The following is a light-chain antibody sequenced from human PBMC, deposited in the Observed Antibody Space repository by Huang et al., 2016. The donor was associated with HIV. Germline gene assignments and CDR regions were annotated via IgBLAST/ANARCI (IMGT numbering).Light chain of an antibody. J-gene: IGKJ1*01. CDR1: QSSGSY. Sequence: EIVLTQSPATLSLSPGEGATLSCRASQSSGSYLARYHQRPGQAPRLLIYDASIRATGIPARFSGRGSGTDFTLTISSLEPEDFAVYYCQQRNNWPPWTFGQGTKVELK. CDR3: QQRNNWPPWT. CDR2: DAS. V-gene: IGKV3-11*01.